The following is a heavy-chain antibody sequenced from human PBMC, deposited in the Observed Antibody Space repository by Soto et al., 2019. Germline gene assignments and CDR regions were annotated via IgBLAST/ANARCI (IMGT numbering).Heavy chain of an antibody. Sequence: EVQLVESGGGLVKPGGSLRLSCAASGFTFSNAWMSWVRQAPGKGLEWVGRIKSKTDGGTTDYAAPVKGRFTISRDDSKNTLYLQMNSLKTEDTAVYYCTTVPITMIADESLAEYFQHWGQGTLVTVSS. CDR1: GFTFSNAW. CDR2: IKSKTDGGTT. CDR3: TTVPITMIADESLAEYFQH. D-gene: IGHD3-22*01. V-gene: IGHV3-15*01. J-gene: IGHJ1*01.